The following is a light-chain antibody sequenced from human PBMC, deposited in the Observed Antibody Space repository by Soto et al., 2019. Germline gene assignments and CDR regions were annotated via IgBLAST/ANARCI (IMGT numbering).Light chain of an antibody. V-gene: IGLV2-11*01. J-gene: IGLJ2*01. CDR2: DVN. Sequence: QSALTQPRSVSGSPGQSVTISCTGTSSDVGGYNFVSWYQQYPGKAPQLMIYDVNKRPSGVPDRFSGSKSGNTASLTISGLQAEDEADYYCCSYAGRSTVFGGGTNLTVL. CDR3: CSYAGRSTV. CDR1: SSDVGGYNF.